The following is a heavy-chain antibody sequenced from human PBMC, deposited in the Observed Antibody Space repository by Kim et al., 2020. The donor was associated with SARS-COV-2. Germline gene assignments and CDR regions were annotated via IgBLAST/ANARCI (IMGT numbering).Heavy chain of an antibody. CDR1: GGSISNYY. D-gene: IGHD2-15*01. CDR2: IYNSGNT. V-gene: IGHV4-59*08. J-gene: IGHJ4*02. Sequence: SDTLSLTCTVSGGSISNYYWSWIRQPPGKGLEWIGYIYNSGNTNYNPSLKSRVTISVDTSKNQFSLKLTSVTAADTAVYYCARRVAVMTYFDYWGQGSL. CDR3: ARRVAVMTYFDY.